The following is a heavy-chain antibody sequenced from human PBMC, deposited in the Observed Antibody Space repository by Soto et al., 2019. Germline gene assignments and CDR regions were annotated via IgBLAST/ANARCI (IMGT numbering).Heavy chain of an antibody. CDR1: GFSFRNAW. Sequence: EVQLVESGGGLVKPGGSLRLSCAASGFSFRNAWMNWVRQAPGKGLEWVGHIKSKTDGGTPDYAAPVKGRFTISRADSNNTLYLQMNIRKTEDTAVYYCDRYGSGSYYIWGQGTLVTVSS. CDR2: IKSKTDGGTP. V-gene: IGHV3-15*07. D-gene: IGHD3-10*01. J-gene: IGHJ4*02. CDR3: DRYGSGSYYI.